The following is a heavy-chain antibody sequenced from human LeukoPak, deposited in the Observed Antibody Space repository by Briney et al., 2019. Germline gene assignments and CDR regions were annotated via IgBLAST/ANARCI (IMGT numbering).Heavy chain of an antibody. J-gene: IGHJ4*02. CDR1: GFTFDDYA. CDR3: AKDADSGYYYDSSGYRFDY. V-gene: IGHV3-9*01. D-gene: IGHD3-22*01. CDR2: ISWNSGSI. Sequence: PGRSLRLSCAASGFTFDDYAMHWVRQAPGKGLEWVSGISWNSGSIGYADSVKGRFTISRDNAKNSLYLQMNSLRAEDTALYYCAKDADSGYYYDSSGYRFDYWGQGTLVTVSS.